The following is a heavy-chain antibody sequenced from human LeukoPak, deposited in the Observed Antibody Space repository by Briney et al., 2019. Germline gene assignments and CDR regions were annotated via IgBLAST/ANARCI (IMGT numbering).Heavy chain of an antibody. J-gene: IGHJ4*02. CDR2: IYYSGST. Sequence: PSETLSLTCTVSGGSISSSSYYWGWIRQPPGKGLEWIGSIYYSGSTYYNPSLKSRVTISVDTSKNQFSLKLSSVTAADTAVYYCARQGMTIFGVAHFDYWGQGTLVTVSS. V-gene: IGHV4-39*01. D-gene: IGHD3-3*01. CDR1: GGSISSSSYY. CDR3: ARQGMTIFGVAHFDY.